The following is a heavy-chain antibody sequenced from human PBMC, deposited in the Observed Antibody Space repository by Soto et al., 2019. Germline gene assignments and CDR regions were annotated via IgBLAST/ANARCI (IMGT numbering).Heavy chain of an antibody. CDR1: GYTFTSYA. V-gene: IGHV1-3*01. D-gene: IGHD2-21*02. J-gene: IGHJ6*02. CDR2: INAGNGNT. Sequence: GASVKVSCKASGYTFTSYAMHWVRQAPGQRLGWMGWINAGNGNTKYSQKFQGRVTITRDTSASTAYMELSSLRSEDTAVYYCARDVVDCGGDCRTGHPMDVWGQGTTVTVSS. CDR3: ARDVVDCGGDCRTGHPMDV.